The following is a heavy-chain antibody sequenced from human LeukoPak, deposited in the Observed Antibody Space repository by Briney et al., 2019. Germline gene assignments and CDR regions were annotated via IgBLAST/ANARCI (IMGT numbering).Heavy chain of an antibody. CDR1: GGSISSYY. Sequence: PSETLSLTCTVSGGSISSYYWTWLRQPAGKGLEWIGRIYPSGSTNYNPSLKSRVTMSVDTSKNQFSLKLSSVTAADTAVHYCARENSGSYREFDYWGQGTLVTVSS. CDR3: ARENSGSYREFDY. V-gene: IGHV4-4*07. CDR2: IYPSGST. D-gene: IGHD1-26*01. J-gene: IGHJ4*02.